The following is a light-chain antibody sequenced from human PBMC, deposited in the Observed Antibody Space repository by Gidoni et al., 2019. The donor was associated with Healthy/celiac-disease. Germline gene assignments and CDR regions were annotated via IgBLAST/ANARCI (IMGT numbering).Light chain of an antibody. V-gene: IGKV1-33*01. Sequence: DIQMTQSPSSLSASVGDRVTITCQASQAISNYLNWYQQKPGKAPKLLIYDASNLETGVPSRFSGSGAGTDFTFTISSLQPEDIATYYCQQYDNRPPLTFGGGTKVEIK. CDR1: QAISNY. CDR3: QQYDNRPPLT. J-gene: IGKJ4*01. CDR2: DAS.